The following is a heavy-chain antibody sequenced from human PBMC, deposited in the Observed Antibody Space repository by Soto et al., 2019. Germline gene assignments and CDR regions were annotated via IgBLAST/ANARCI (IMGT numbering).Heavy chain of an antibody. CDR1: GFTFSSHA. D-gene: IGHD2-15*01. CDR3: ANSAAKYCSGGTCCSDY. CDR2: FSGNGLTI. V-gene: IGHV3-23*01. Sequence: GGSLRLSCAASGFTFSSHAMSWVRQAPGKGLEWVSGFSGNGLTIYYADSVKGRFTISRDNSKNTLYLQMNSLRAEDTAVYYCANSAAKYCSGGTCCSDYWGQGTQVTVSS. J-gene: IGHJ4*02.